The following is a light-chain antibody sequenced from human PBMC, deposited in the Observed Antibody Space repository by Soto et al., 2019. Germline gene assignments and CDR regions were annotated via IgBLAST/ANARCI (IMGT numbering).Light chain of an antibody. J-gene: IGKJ1*01. Sequence: EMVMTQSPATLSVSPGERATLSCRASQSVSSNLAWYQQKPGQAPRLLIYDASTRATGIPARFSGSGSGIEFTLTISRLQSEDFAVDYCQQYTNWPPGTFGQGNKLEIK. CDR1: QSVSSN. V-gene: IGKV3-15*01. CDR3: QQYTNWPPGT. CDR2: DAS.